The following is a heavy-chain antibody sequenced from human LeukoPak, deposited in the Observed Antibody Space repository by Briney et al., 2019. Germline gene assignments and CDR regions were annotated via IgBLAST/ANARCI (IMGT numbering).Heavy chain of an antibody. D-gene: IGHD2-21*02. Sequence: ASVKVSCKASGYTFTSYDINWVRQATGQGLEWMGYVNPNSGNTGYAQNFQGRVTITRTTSISTAYMEVNGLRSDDTAVYYCARDPHPCGGDCYTNGAFDIWGQGTLVTVSS. CDR1: GYTFTSYD. V-gene: IGHV1-8*03. CDR2: VNPNSGNT. J-gene: IGHJ3*02. CDR3: ARDPHPCGGDCYTNGAFDI.